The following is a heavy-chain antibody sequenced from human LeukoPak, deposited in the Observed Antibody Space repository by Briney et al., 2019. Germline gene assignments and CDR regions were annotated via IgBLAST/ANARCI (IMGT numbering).Heavy chain of an antibody. CDR2: IYYSGST. CDR3: ARGLYGDRENFDY. D-gene: IGHD4-17*01. Sequence: SETLSLTCTVSGGSISSGSYYWSWIRQPPGKGLEWLGSIYYSGSTNYHPSLKSRVTISLDTSKNQFSLKLNSVTAADTAVYYCARGLYGDRENFDYWGQGTLVTVSS. J-gene: IGHJ4*02. CDR1: GGSISSGSYY. V-gene: IGHV4-61*01.